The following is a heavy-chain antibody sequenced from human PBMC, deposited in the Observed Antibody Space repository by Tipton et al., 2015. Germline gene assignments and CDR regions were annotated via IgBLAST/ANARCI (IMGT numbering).Heavy chain of an antibody. CDR3: ARWAAYFDL. D-gene: IGHD2-15*01. CDR2: ISVYNGNT. V-gene: IGHV1-18*01. CDR1: GYTFTDYG. J-gene: IGHJ2*01. Sequence: QVQLVQSGPEVKKPGASVKVSCKASGYTFTDYGITWVRQAPGQGLEWMGWISVYNGNTNYAEKFQGRVTLTTDTSTSPAYMELRSLRSDDTAVYYCARWAAYFDLWGRGTLVTVSS.